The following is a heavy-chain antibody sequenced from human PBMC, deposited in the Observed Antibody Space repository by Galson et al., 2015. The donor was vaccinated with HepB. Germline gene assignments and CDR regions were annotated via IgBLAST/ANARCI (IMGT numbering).Heavy chain of an antibody. D-gene: IGHD4/OR15-4a*01. CDR1: GGSISSYY. CDR2: IYYSGST. CDR3: ARGFWRAMVPFDY. Sequence: ETLSLTCTVSGGSISSYYWSWIRQPPGKGLEWLGYIYYSGSTNYNPSLKSRVTISVDTSKNQFSLKLSSVTAADTAVYYCARGFWRAMVPFDYWGQGTLVTVSS. J-gene: IGHJ4*02. V-gene: IGHV4-59*01.